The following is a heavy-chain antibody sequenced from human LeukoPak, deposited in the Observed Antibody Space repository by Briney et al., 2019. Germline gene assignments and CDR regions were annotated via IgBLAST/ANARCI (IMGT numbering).Heavy chain of an antibody. CDR3: AKDQAYYYYMDV. V-gene: IGHV3-23*01. J-gene: IGHJ6*03. CDR1: GFTFSSYA. CDR2: ISGSGGST. Sequence: GGSLRLSCAASGFTFSSYAMSWVRQAPGKGLEWVSAISGSGGSTYYADSVKGRFTISRDNSKNTLYLQMNSLRAEDTAVYHCAKDQAYYYYMDVWGKGTTVTVSS.